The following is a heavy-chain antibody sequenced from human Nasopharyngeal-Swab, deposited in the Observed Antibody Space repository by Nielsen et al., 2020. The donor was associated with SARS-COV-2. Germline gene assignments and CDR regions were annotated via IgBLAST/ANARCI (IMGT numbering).Heavy chain of an antibody. Sequence: SETLSLTCTVPGGSISSSSYYWGWIRQPPGKGLEWIGSIYYSGSTYYNPSLKSRVTISVDTSKNQFSLKLSSVTAADTAVYYCARHATKYCSSTSCYEGYYFDYWGQGTLVTVSS. J-gene: IGHJ4*02. D-gene: IGHD2-2*01. V-gene: IGHV4-39*01. CDR1: GGSISSSSYY. CDR3: ARHATKYCSSTSCYEGYYFDY. CDR2: IYYSGST.